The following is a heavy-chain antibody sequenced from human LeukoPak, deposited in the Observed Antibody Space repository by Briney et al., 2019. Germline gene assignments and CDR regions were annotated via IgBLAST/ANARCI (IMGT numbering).Heavy chain of an antibody. Sequence: PGESLRLSCAASGFTFSSYGMHWGRQAPGKGLEWVAVIWYDGSNKYYADSVKGRFTISRDNSKNTLYLQMNSLRAEDTAVYYCARERGRVGYCSGGSCYVDYWGQGTLVTVSS. D-gene: IGHD2-15*01. CDR3: ARERGRVGYCSGGSCYVDY. V-gene: IGHV3-33*01. CDR2: IWYDGSNK. J-gene: IGHJ4*02. CDR1: GFTFSSYG.